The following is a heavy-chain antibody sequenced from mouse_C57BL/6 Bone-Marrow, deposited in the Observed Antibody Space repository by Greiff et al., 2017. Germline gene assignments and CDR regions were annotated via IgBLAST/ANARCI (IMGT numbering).Heavy chain of an antibody. V-gene: IGHV1-15*01. CDR1: GYTFTDYE. Sequence: QVQLKESGAELVRPGASVTLSCKASGYTFTDYEMHWVKQTPVHGLEWIGAIDPETGGTAYNQKFKGKAILTADKSSSTAYMELRSLTSEDSAVYYCTRGGNVWYYFDYWGQGTTLTVSS. J-gene: IGHJ2*01. CDR2: IDPETGGT. CDR3: TRGGNVWYYFDY.